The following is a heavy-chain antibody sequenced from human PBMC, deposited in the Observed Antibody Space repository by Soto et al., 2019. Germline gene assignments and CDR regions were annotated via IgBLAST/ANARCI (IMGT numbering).Heavy chain of an antibody. CDR2: IFYSGST. D-gene: IGHD3-10*02. CDR1: GGSISSYY. CDR3: ASMIGVTVLSFDS. V-gene: IGHV4-59*01. Sequence: QVQLQESGPGLVKPSATLSLTCTVSGGSISSYYWSWIRQPPGKGLEWIGFIFYSGSTSYNPSLKSRVTISIDTSEYQFSLKLNSVTAADTAVYYRASMIGVTVLSFDSWGQGTLVGVSS. J-gene: IGHJ5*01.